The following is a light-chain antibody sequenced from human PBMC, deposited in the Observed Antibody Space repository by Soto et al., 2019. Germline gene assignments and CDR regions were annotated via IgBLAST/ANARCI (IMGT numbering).Light chain of an antibody. CDR2: AVD. CDR3: SSYTRSSIWV. V-gene: IGLV2-14*01. Sequence: QSALTQPASVSGSPGESITISCSGTTSDVGGHNFVSWFQQHPGKAPKMMIYAVDQRPSGVSIRFSGSKSGNTASLTISGLQTEHEADYYCSSYTRSSIWVFGGGTKLTVL. J-gene: IGLJ3*02. CDR1: TSDVGGHNF.